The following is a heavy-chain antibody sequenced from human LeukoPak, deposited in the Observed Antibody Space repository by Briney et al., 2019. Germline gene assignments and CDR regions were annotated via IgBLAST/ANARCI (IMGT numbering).Heavy chain of an antibody. D-gene: IGHD3-22*01. CDR1: GGSISSSSYS. CDR3: ARLPTYYYDSSGYFDY. Sequence: SETLSLTCTVSGGSISSSSYSWGWIRQPPGTGLEWIGSIYYSGSTYYNPSLKSRVTISVDTSKNQFSLKLSSVTAAHTAVYYCARLPTYYYDSSGYFDYWGQGTLVTVSS. V-gene: IGHV4-39*01. J-gene: IGHJ4*02. CDR2: IYYSGST.